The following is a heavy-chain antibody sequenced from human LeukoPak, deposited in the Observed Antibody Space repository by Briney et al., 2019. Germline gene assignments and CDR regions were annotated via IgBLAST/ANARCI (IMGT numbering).Heavy chain of an antibody. Sequence: SETLSLTCTVSGGSISSYSWSWIRQPPGEGLEWIGYTYYSGSTNYNPSLRSRVTISVDTSKNQFSLKLSSVTTADTAIYYCARHVYSSSPFDYWGQGTLVTVSS. D-gene: IGHD6-13*01. CDR1: GGSISSYS. CDR2: TYYSGST. J-gene: IGHJ4*02. CDR3: ARHVYSSSPFDY. V-gene: IGHV4-59*08.